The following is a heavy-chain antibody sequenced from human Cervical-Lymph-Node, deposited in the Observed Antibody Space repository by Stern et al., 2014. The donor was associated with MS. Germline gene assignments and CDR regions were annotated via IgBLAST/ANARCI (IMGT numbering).Heavy chain of an antibody. CDR3: ARQTTAWASDV. CDR2: IYPGDSET. D-gene: IGHD1-14*01. J-gene: IGHJ4*02. V-gene: IGHV5-51*01. CDR1: GFKFSIYW. Sequence: EVQLVQSGAELIRPGESLKISCKGSGFKFSIYWIAWVRQMPGKGLEWMGIIYPGDSETRYSPSFQGQGTMSADKSTRHTYMHRSSLNASDSAMYFCARQTTAWASDVWGQGTLVTVSS.